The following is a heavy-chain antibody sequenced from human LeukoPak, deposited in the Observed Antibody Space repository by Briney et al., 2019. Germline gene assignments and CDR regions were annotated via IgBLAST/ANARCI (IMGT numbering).Heavy chain of an antibody. J-gene: IGHJ3*02. CDR3: ARGYYDFWSGYSNI. D-gene: IGHD3-3*01. V-gene: IGHV1-18*01. Sequence: ISAYNGNTNYAQKLQGRVTMTTDTSTSTAYMELRSLRSDDTAVYYCARGYYDFWSGYSNIWGQGTMVTVSS. CDR2: ISAYNGNT.